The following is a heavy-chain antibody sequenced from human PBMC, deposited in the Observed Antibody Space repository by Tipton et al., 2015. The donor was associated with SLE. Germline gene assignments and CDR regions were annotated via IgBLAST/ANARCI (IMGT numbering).Heavy chain of an antibody. J-gene: IGHJ4*02. Sequence: SLRLSCAASGFTFSSYAMSWVRQAPGKGLEWVSSISSSSSYIYYADSVKGRFTISRDNSKNTLYLQMNSLRAEDTAVYYCARGASGSYCLDYWGQGTLVTVSS. V-gene: IGHV3-21*04. CDR2: ISSSSSYI. D-gene: IGHD1-26*01. CDR3: ARGASGSYCLDY. CDR1: GFTFSSYA.